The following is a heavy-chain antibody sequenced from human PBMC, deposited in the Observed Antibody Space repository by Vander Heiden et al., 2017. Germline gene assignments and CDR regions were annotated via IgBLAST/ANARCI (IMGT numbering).Heavy chain of an antibody. CDR1: GFTFSDYA. Sequence: QVQLVESGGGVVQPGRSLRLSCAASGFTFSDYAIHWVRQAPGKGLEWVALISYEGTNKYYADSVEGRFTISRDNSKNTLFLQMNSLRPEDTAVDYCARDVAGEYFVYWGQGTLGTVSS. CDR2: ISYEGTNK. J-gene: IGHJ4*02. D-gene: IGHD6-19*01. V-gene: IGHV3-30-3*01. CDR3: ARDVAGEYFVY.